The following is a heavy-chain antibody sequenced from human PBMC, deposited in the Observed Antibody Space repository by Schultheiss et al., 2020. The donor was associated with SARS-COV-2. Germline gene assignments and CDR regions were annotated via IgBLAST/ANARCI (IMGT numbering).Heavy chain of an antibody. V-gene: IGHV3-9*01. J-gene: IGHJ6*02. Sequence: LRLSCAASGFTFDDYAMHWVRQAPGKGLEWVSGISWNSGSIGYADSVKGRFTISRDNAKNSLYLQMNSLRAEDTALYYCAKDMRGGFYYYYGMDVWGQGTTVTVSS. CDR3: AKDMRGGFYYYYGMDV. CDR2: ISWNSGSI. CDR1: GFTFDDYA. D-gene: IGHD3-16*01.